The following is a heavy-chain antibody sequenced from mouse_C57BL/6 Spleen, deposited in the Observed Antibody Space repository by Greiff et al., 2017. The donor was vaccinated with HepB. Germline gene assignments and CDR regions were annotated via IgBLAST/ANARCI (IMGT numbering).Heavy chain of an antibody. CDR3: TRWIVTTYYAMDY. Sequence: QVQLKQSGAELVRPGASVTLSCKASGYTFTDYEMHWVKQTPVHGLEWIGAIDPETGGTAYNQKFKGKAILTADKSSSTAYMELRSLTSEDSAVYYCTRWIVTTYYAMDYWGQGTSVTVSS. CDR2: IDPETGGT. D-gene: IGHD2-5*01. V-gene: IGHV1-15*01. J-gene: IGHJ4*01. CDR1: GYTFTDYE.